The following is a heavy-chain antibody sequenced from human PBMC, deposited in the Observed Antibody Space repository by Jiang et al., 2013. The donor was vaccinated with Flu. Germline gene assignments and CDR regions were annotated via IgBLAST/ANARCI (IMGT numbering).Heavy chain of an antibody. CDR3: ARVGTAMVPDY. CDR1: GGSFSDNF. V-gene: IGHV4-34*01. J-gene: IGHJ4*02. Sequence: LLKPSETLSLTCAVDGGSFSDNFWSWIRQSPGKELEWIGEINQSGTTSYNPSLKSRVTISVDTSKNQFSLKLSSVTAADTAVYYCARVGTAMVPDYWGQGTLVTVSS. CDR2: INQSGTT. D-gene: IGHD5-18*01.